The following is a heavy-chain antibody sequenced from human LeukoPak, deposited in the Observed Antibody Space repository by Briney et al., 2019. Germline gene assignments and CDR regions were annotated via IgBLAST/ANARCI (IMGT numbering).Heavy chain of an antibody. CDR2: IYSSGST. CDR1: GGSLSSYY. Sequence: SETLSLTCTVSGGSLSSYYWSWIRQSPGKGLEWIGYIYSSGSTNYNPSLKSRVTISVDTSKNQFSLKLSSVTAADTAVYYCATMVQGVHTYFGSWGQGNLAAVSS. V-gene: IGHV4-59*01. J-gene: IGHJ4*02. CDR3: ATMVQGVHTYFGS. D-gene: IGHD3-10*01.